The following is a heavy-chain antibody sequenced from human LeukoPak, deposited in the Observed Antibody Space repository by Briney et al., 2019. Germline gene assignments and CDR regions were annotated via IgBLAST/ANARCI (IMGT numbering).Heavy chain of an antibody. CDR2: IGGSGGST. Sequence: GGSLRLSCAASGFAFNNYAMSWVRQAPGRGLEWVSSIGGSGGSTYYADSVRGRFTMSRDNFKNTLYLQMNSLRAEDTAVYFCAKEGDSSGYYLILCFFDYWGQGTLVTVSS. CDR1: GFAFNNYA. D-gene: IGHD6-19*01. CDR3: AKEGDSSGYYLILCFFDY. J-gene: IGHJ4*02. V-gene: IGHV3-23*01.